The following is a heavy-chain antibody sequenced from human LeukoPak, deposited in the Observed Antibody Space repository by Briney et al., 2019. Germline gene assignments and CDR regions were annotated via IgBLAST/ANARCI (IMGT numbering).Heavy chain of an antibody. CDR2: ISSSSSYI. V-gene: IGHV3-21*01. J-gene: IGHJ4*02. CDR3: ARGSGSYRDFDY. D-gene: IGHD3-10*01. CDR1: GFTFSSYS. Sequence: GGSLRLSCAASGFTFSSYSMNWVRQAPGKRLEWVSSISSSSSYIYYADSVKGRFTISRDNAKNSLYLQMNSLRAEDTAVYYCARGSGSYRDFDYWGQGTLVTVSS.